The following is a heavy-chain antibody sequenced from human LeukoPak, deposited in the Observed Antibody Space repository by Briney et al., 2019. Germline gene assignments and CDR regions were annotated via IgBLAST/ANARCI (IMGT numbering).Heavy chain of an antibody. CDR3: ARDRVGSSGTGDKAIAMTAMSAFDI. V-gene: IGHV4-59*11. D-gene: IGHD3-22*01. Sequence: SETLSLTCTVSGGSISSHYWSWIRQPPGKGLEWIGYIYYSGSTNYNPSLKSRVTISVDTSKNQFSLKLSSVTAADTAVYYCARDRVGSSGTGDKAIAMTAMSAFDIWGQGTMVTVSS. J-gene: IGHJ3*02. CDR1: GGSISSHY. CDR2: IYYSGST.